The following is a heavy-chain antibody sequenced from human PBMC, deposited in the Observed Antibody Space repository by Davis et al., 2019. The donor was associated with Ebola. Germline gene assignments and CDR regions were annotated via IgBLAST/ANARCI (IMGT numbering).Heavy chain of an antibody. CDR1: GGSFSGYY. CDR3: ARGLRVGAYDILTGYYKGYCYFDF. J-gene: IGHJ4*02. D-gene: IGHD3-9*01. CDR2: INHSGST. Sequence: GSLRLSCAVYGGSFSGYYWSWIRQPPGKGLEWIGEINHSGSTNYNPSLKSRVTISVDTSKNQFSLKLSSVTAADTAVYYCARGLRVGAYDILTGYYKGYCYFDFWGQGTLVTVSS. V-gene: IGHV4-34*01.